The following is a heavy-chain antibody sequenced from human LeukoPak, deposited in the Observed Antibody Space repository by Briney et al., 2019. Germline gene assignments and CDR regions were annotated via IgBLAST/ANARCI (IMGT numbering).Heavy chain of an antibody. Sequence: GGSLRLSCAAPGFTVSSYGMHWVRRAPGKGLEWVAFIRYDGSDIYYADSVRGRFTISRDTSKNTLYLQMNTLRAEDTAVYYRAKGFNYGMDVWGQGTTVTVSS. CDR2: IRYDGSDI. J-gene: IGHJ6*02. CDR3: AKGFNYGMDV. V-gene: IGHV3-30*02. CDR1: GFTVSSYG.